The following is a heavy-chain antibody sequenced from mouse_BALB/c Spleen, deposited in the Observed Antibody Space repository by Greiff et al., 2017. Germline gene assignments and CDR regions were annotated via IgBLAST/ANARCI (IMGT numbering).Heavy chain of an antibody. CDR3: ARDGYFYAMDY. J-gene: IGHJ4*01. CDR1: GYTFTNYW. CDR2: IYPGGGYT. V-gene: IGHV1-63*02. Sequence: VQLQQSGAELVRPGTSVKISCKASGYTFTNYWLGWVKQRPGHGLEWIGDIYPGGGYTNYNEKFKGKATLTADTSSSTAYMQLSSLTSEDSAVYFCARDGYFYAMDYWGQGTSVTVSS. D-gene: IGHD2-3*01.